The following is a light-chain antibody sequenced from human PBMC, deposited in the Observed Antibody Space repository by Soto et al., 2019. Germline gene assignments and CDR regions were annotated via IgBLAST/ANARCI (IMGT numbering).Light chain of an antibody. J-gene: IGLJ1*01. CDR1: SSDVGGHNY. CDR3: SSYTSSSTYV. V-gene: IGLV2-14*01. Sequence: QSVLTQPASVSGSPGQSIAISCTGTSSDVGGHNYVSWYQQHPGKAPKLMVYDVSNRPSGVSNRFSGSKSGNTASLTISGLQAEDLADYYCSSYTSSSTYVFGTGTRSPS. CDR2: DVS.